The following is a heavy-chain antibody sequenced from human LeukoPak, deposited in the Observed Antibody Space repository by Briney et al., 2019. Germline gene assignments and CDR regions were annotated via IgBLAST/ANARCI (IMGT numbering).Heavy chain of an antibody. D-gene: IGHD3-10*01. CDR1: GCTFSGYY. V-gene: IGHV4-34*01. CDR3: ARITIVRGARLTHPNYYSGMDV. Sequence: PAETLSLTCAVYGCTFSGYYWRWIRQPPGKGLEWIGVINHSGSTNYNPSLKSRVTITVGNSKNQSPLKQIYMLAADTAVYYCARITIVRGARLTHPNYYSGMDVRGKGTTVTVSS. CDR2: INHSGST. J-gene: IGHJ6*04.